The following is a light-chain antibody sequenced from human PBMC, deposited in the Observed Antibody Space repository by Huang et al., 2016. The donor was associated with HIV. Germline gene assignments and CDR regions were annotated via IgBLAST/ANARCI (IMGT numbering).Light chain of an antibody. CDR3: HQYYDTPYS. J-gene: IGKJ2*01. V-gene: IGKV4-1*01. CDR1: QTVLDSSNNKNY. Sequence: DIVMTQSPDSLAVSLGERATINCKSRQTVLDSSNNKNYLAWYQQKPGQPPKLLIYWASSRESGVPDRFRGSGSGTDFTLTISSLQAEDVAVYYCHQYYDTPYSFGQGTKLEIK. CDR2: WAS.